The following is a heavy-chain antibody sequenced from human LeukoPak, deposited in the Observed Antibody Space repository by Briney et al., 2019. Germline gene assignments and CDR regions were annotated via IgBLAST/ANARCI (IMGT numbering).Heavy chain of an antibody. Sequence: KPSETLSLTCTVSGGSISSSREYWGWSRQPRGKGLVCIGNILSSGSPNSIPSLKTTFTMSLDTSTNQFSLKLTSVSSPATAVYYCPSSNSPSRFDLWGQGTLVTVSS. CDR2: ILSSGSP. CDR3: PSSNSPSRFDL. J-gene: IGHJ5*02. CDR1: GGSISSSREY. V-gene: IGHV4-39*07. D-gene: IGHD2/OR15-2a*01.